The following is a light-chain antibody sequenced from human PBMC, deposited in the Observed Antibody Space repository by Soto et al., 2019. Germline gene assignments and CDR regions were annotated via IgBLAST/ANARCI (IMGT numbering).Light chain of an antibody. CDR3: QQYGRSPLMYT. CDR1: QSITSNF. CDR2: GAS. Sequence: EIVLTQSPGTLSLSPGERATLSCRASQSITSNFSAWYQQKPGQAPRLLIYGASTRAAGVPDRFSGSGSGPDFTLTITRLEPEDFAVYYCQQYGRSPLMYTFGQGTELGVK. J-gene: IGKJ2*01. V-gene: IGKV3-20*01.